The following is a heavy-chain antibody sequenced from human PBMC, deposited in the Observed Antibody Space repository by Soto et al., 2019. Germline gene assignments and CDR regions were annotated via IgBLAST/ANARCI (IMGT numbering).Heavy chain of an antibody. CDR1: GFTFSSYA. Sequence: GGSLRLSCAASGFTFSSYAMHWVRQAPGKGLEWVAVISYDGSNKYYADSVKGRFTISRDNSKNTLYLQMNSLRAEDTAVYYCARETSIAVAGDWGQGTLV. D-gene: IGHD6-19*01. J-gene: IGHJ4*02. V-gene: IGHV3-30-3*01. CDR3: ARETSIAVAGD. CDR2: ISYDGSNK.